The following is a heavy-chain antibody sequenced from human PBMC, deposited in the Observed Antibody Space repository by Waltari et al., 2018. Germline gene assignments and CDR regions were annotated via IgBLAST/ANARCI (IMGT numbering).Heavy chain of an antibody. CDR1: GGSIRSRCYY. D-gene: IGHD3-3*01. Sequence: QLQLQESGPGLVKPSETLSLTCTVSGGSIRSRCYYWGRTRQPPGKGLEWIGSIYYSGSTYYNPSLKSRVTISVDTSKNQFSLKLSSVTAADTAVYYCARHRFTIFGVVPPYFDYWGQGTLVTVSS. V-gene: IGHV4-39*01. CDR3: ARHRFTIFGVVPPYFDY. J-gene: IGHJ4*02. CDR2: IYYSGST.